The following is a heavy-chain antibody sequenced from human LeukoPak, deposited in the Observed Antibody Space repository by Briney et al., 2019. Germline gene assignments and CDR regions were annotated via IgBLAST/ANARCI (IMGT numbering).Heavy chain of an antibody. CDR1: GCTFTSYY. Sequence: ASVKVSCKASGCTFTSYYMHWVRQAPGQGLEWMGIINPSGGSTSYAQKFQGRVTMTRDMSTSTVYMELSSLRSEDTAVYYCARGDETYYYDSSGYSDYWGQGTLVTVSS. CDR2: INPSGGST. J-gene: IGHJ4*02. D-gene: IGHD3-22*01. CDR3: ARGDETYYYDSSGYSDY. V-gene: IGHV1-46*01.